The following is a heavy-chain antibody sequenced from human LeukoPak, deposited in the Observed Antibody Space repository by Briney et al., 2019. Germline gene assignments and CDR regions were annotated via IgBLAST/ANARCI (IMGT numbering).Heavy chain of an antibody. CDR2: IYYSGST. V-gene: IGHV4-61*05. CDR3: ARHEGDYVWGSYRYKPYYFDY. Sequence: SETLSLTCTVSGGSISSSGYYRSWIRQPPGKGLEGIGYIYYSGSTNYNPSLKSRVTISVDTSKNQFSLKLSSVTAADTAVYYCARHEGDYVWGSYRYKPYYFDYWGQGTLVTVSS. D-gene: IGHD3-16*02. CDR1: GGSISSSGYY. J-gene: IGHJ4*02.